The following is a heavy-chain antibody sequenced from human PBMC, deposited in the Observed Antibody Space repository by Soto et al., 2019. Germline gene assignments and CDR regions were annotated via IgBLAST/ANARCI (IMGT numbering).Heavy chain of an antibody. J-gene: IGHJ5*02. Sequence: GGSLRLSCAASGFTFSSYGMHWVRQAPGKGLEWVAVIWYDGSNKYYADSVKGRFTISRDNSKNTLYLQMNSLRAEDTAVYYCARDYKPSGRQLVLWFDPWGQGTLVTVSS. CDR1: GFTFSSYG. CDR3: ARDYKPSGRQLVLWFDP. D-gene: IGHD6-6*01. CDR2: IWYDGSNK. V-gene: IGHV3-33*01.